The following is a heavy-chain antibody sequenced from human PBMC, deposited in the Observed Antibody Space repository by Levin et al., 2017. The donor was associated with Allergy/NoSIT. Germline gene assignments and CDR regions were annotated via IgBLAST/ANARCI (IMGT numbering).Heavy chain of an antibody. J-gene: IGHJ4*02. CDR3: ARDINYDYTFDY. CDR1: GFTFSSYW. D-gene: IGHD5-12*01. V-gene: IGHV3-7*04. CDR2: IKQDGSEK. Sequence: ETLSLTCAASGFTFSSYWMSWVRQAPGKGLEWVANIKQDGSEKYYVDSVKGRFTISRDNAKNSLYLQMNSLRAEDTAVYYCARDINYDYTFDYWGQGTLVTVSS.